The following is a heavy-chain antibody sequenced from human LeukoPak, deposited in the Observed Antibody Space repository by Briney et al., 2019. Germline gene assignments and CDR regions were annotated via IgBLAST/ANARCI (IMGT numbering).Heavy chain of an antibody. Sequence: KTGGSLRLSCAASGFTFSDYYMSWIRQAPGKGLEWVSYISSSGSTIYYADSVKGRFTISRDNAKNSLYLQMNSLRAEDTAVYYCARDEGRADVDYPYYYYYMDVWGKGTTVTVSS. CDR3: ARDEGRADVDYPYYYYYMDV. J-gene: IGHJ6*03. D-gene: IGHD3/OR15-3a*01. CDR2: ISSSGSTI. V-gene: IGHV3-11*04. CDR1: GFTFSDYY.